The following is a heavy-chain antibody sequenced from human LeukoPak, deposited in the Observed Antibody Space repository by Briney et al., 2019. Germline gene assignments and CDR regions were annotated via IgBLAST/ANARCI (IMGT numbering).Heavy chain of an antibody. CDR2: INSGGTTI. Sequence: PGGSLRLSCAASGFRVSDYYMSWIRQTPGKRLEWISYINSGGTTIYFAESVRGRFTLSRDNTENSLYLQMNSLTADDTARYFCARHPGVITMVRGVITKGSPFDYWGQGTLVTVSS. CDR3: ARHPGVITMVRGVITKGSPFDY. V-gene: IGHV3-11*01. D-gene: IGHD3-10*01. CDR1: GFRVSDYY. J-gene: IGHJ4*02.